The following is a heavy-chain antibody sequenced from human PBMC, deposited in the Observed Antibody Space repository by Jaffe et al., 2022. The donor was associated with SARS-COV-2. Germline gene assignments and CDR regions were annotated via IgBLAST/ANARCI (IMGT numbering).Heavy chain of an antibody. Sequence: QVQLQESGPGLVKPSETLSLTCTVSGYSISSGYYWGWIRQPPGKGLEWIGSIYHSGSTYYNPSLKSRVTISVDTSKNQFSLKLSSVTAADTAVYYCAGKEFGENKIFDGGYYYMDVWGKGTTVTVSS. V-gene: IGHV4-38-2*02. CDR3: AGKEFGENKIFDGGYYYMDV. CDR1: GYSISSGYY. D-gene: IGHD3-10*01. J-gene: IGHJ6*03. CDR2: IYHSGST.